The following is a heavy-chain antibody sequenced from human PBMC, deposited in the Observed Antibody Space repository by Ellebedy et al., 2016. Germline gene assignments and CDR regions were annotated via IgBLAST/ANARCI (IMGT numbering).Heavy chain of an antibody. CDR1: GVSVSSND. V-gene: IGHV3-53*01. CDR2: MYGGGES. Sequence: GGSLRLSXLVSGVSVSSNDMSWVRQAPGKGLELVSLMYGGGESYYADSVKGRFTISRDNSRKTLFLQMSGLGAEDTAVYYCVTRHNAAYDLWGQGTTVTVSS. D-gene: IGHD1-14*01. J-gene: IGHJ3*01. CDR3: VTRHNAAYDL.